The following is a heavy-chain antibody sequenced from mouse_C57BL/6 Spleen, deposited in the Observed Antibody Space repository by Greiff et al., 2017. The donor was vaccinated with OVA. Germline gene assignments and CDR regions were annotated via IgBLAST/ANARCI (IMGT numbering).Heavy chain of an antibody. V-gene: IGHV1-18*01. J-gene: IGHJ3*01. D-gene: IGHD2-4*01. Sequence: VQLQQSGPELVKPGASVKIPCKASGYTFTDYNMDWVKQSHGKSLEWIGDINPNNGGTIYNQKFKGKATLTVDKSSSTAYMELRSLTSEDTAGYYCARALYEYASWFAYWGQGTLVTVSA. CDR1: GYTFTDYN. CDR2: INPNNGGT. CDR3: ARALYEYASWFAY.